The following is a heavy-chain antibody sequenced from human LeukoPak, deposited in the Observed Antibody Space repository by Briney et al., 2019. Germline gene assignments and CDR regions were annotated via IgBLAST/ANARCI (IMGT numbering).Heavy chain of an antibody. D-gene: IGHD3-3*01. CDR1: GFTFSSYW. Sequence: GGSLRLSCSASGFTFSSYWMSWVRQAPGKGLEWVANIKQDGSEKYYVDSVKGRFTIARDNAKNSLYLQMNSLSAEDPAVYYCARGFRKLFAHYYYYMGVWGKGTTVTVSS. CDR2: IKQDGSEK. CDR3: ARGFRKLFAHYYYYMGV. V-gene: IGHV3-7*01. J-gene: IGHJ6*03.